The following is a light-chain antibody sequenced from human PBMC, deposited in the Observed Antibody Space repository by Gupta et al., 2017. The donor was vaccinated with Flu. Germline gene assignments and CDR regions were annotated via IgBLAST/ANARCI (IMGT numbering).Light chain of an antibody. J-gene: IGKJ1*01. Sequence: VTIGVSASIYCGTSQARRCRGGNSFLPWDQQKPGQAPRSLIYRGSNRDPGIPGSFSGSGSGTDFTLNISRVEAEDVGVYYCGQCKHWPFSFGRGTKVEI. CDR2: RGS. V-gene: IGKV2-30*01. CDR1: QARRCRGGNSF. CDR3: GQCKHWPFS.